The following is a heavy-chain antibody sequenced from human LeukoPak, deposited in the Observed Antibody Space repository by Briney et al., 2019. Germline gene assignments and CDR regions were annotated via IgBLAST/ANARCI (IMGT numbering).Heavy chain of an antibody. Sequence: GGSLRLSCAASGFTFSSYTMNWVRQAPGKGLEWLSYISSSGSTIYYADSVKGRFTISRDNAKNSLYLQMNSLRVEDTAVYYCAKEGRSLQTYWGQGTLVTVSS. CDR2: ISSSGSTI. CDR1: GFTFSSYT. J-gene: IGHJ4*02. CDR3: AKEGRSLQTY. D-gene: IGHD5-24*01. V-gene: IGHV3-48*04.